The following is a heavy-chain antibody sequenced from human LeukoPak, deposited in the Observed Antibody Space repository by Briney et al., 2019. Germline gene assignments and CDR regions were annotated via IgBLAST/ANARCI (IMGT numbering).Heavy chain of an antibody. V-gene: IGHV3-23*01. CDR2: ISGSGGST. CDR3: AKDRDVWAVAGTFDY. J-gene: IGHJ4*02. CDR1: GFTFSSYA. D-gene: IGHD6-19*01. Sequence: GGSLRLPCAASGFTFSSYAMSWVRQAPGKGLEWVSAISGSGGSTYYADSVKGRFTISRDNSKNTLYLQMNSLRAEDTAVYYCAKDRDVWAVAGTFDYWGQGTLVTVSS.